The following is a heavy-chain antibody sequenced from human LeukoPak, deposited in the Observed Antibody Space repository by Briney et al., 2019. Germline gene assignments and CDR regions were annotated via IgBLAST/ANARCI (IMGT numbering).Heavy chain of an antibody. CDR2: TYYRSKWYN. V-gene: IGHV6-1*01. CDR1: GDSVSNNSAA. D-gene: IGHD6-13*01. Sequence: SQTLSLTCAISGDSVSNNSAAWNRIRQSPSRGLEWLGRTYYRSKWYNDYAVSVKGRIAINPDTSKNQFSLQLNSVTPEDTAVYYCARAKGRSPLFDYWGQGTLVTVSS. CDR3: ARAKGRSPLFDY. J-gene: IGHJ4*02.